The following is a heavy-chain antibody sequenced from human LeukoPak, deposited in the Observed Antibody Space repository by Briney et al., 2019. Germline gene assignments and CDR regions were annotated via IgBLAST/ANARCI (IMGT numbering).Heavy chain of an antibody. J-gene: IGHJ4*02. CDR1: GYSISSGYY. CDR3: ARVAHTSGWYGYFDY. D-gene: IGHD6-19*01. V-gene: IGHV4-38-2*02. CDR2: IHNSGDT. Sequence: SETLSLTCTVSGYSISSGYYWAWIRQPPGKGLEWIGYIHNSGDTYYNPSLKSRVTISVDTSKNQFSLKLTSVTAADTAVYSCARVAHTSGWYGYFDYWGQGTLVTVSS.